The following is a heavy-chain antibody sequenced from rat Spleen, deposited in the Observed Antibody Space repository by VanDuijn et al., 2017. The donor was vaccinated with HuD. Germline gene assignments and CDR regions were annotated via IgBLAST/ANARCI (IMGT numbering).Heavy chain of an antibody. V-gene: IGHV2-1*01. Sequence: QVQLKESGPGLVQPSQTLSLTCTVSGFSLTSNSVNWVRQPPGKGLEWMGAIWSSGLTDYNSALKDRLSISRDTSTSQVFLEMNSLQSEDTAIYFCTRDRPGAYYVMDAWGQGASVTVSS. J-gene: IGHJ4*01. CDR3: TRDRPGAYYVMDA. CDR2: IWSSGLT. D-gene: IGHD1-4*01. CDR1: GFSLTSNS.